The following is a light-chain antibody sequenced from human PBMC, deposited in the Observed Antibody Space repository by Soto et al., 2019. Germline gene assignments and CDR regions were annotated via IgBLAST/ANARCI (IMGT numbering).Light chain of an antibody. V-gene: IGLV2-8*01. CDR2: DVT. J-gene: IGLJ1*01. CDR1: SSDVGGYNS. CDR3: SSYAGINTFHV. Sequence: QSALTQPPSASGSPGQSVTISCTGTSSDVGGYNSVSWYLQHPGKAPKLIIYDVTKRPSGVPDRFSGSKSGNTASLTVSGLQAEDEADYYCSSYAGINTFHVFGTGTKLTVL.